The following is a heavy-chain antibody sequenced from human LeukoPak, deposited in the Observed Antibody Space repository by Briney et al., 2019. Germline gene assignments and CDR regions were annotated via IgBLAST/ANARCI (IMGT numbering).Heavy chain of an antibody. CDR1: GGSFSGYY. CDR2: INHSGST. V-gene: IGHV4-34*01. CDR3: ARVASSYCSGGSCDGIDY. J-gene: IGHJ4*02. D-gene: IGHD2-15*01. Sequence: PSETLSLTCAVYGGSFSGYYWSWIRQPPGKGLEWIGEINHSGSTNYNPSLMSRVTISVDTSKNQFSLKLSSVTAADTAVYYCARVASSYCSGGSCDGIDYWGQGTLVTASS.